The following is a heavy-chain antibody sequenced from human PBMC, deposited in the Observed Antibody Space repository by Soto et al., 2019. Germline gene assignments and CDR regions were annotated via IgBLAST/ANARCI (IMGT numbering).Heavy chain of an antibody. J-gene: IGHJ4*02. CDR2: ISSGGKT. V-gene: IGHV3-66*01. Sequence: SGGSLILSCAASGFTFSYYYMSWIRQAPGKGLEWVSYISSGGKTFYADSVKGRFTVSRDNSKNILYLQLNSLRAEDTAVYYCARGYSGSGPLDYWGQGTLVTVSS. D-gene: IGHD3-10*01. CDR1: GFTFSYYY. CDR3: ARGYSGSGPLDY.